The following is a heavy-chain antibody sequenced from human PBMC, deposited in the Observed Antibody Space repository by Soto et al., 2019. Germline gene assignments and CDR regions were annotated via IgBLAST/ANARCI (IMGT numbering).Heavy chain of an antibody. D-gene: IGHD1-1*01. CDR3: AKEATTGLGYYYGMDV. Sequence: GGSLRLSCAASGFTFSSYGMHWVRQAPGKGLEWVAVISYDGSNKYYADSVKGRFTISRDNSKNTLYLQMNSLRAEDTAVYYCAKEATTGLGYYYGMDVWGQGTTVTVSS. V-gene: IGHV3-30*18. CDR2: ISYDGSNK. J-gene: IGHJ6*02. CDR1: GFTFSSYG.